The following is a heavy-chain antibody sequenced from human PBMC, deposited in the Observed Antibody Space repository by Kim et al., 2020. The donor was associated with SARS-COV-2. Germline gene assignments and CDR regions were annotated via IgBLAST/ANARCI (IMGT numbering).Heavy chain of an antibody. J-gene: IGHJ6*02. Sequence: NYNPTLKGRVAIAVDTSKNQFSLKLSSVTAADTAVYYCARGWAAYGMDVWGQGTTVTVSS. CDR3: ARGWAAYGMDV. V-gene: IGHV4-59*09. D-gene: IGHD6-13*01.